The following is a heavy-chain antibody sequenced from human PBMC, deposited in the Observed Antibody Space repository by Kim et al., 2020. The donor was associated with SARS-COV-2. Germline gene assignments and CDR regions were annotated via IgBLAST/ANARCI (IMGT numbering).Heavy chain of an antibody. V-gene: IGHV3-21*01. J-gene: IGHJ2*01. Sequence: GGSLRLSCAASGFTFSSYSMNWVRQAPGKGLEWVSSISSSSSYIYYADSVKGRFTISRDNAKNSLYLQMNSLRAEDTAVYYCAASPYYYDSSGYYYEWYFDLWGRGTLVTVSS. CDR1: GFTFSSYS. CDR2: ISSSSSYI. CDR3: AASPYYYDSSGYYYEWYFDL. D-gene: IGHD3-22*01.